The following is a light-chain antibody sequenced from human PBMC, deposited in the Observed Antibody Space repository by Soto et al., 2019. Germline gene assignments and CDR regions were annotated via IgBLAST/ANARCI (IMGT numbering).Light chain of an antibody. CDR3: QQSFSSPPA. CDR1: QSISTY. J-gene: IGKJ4*01. V-gene: IGKV1-39*01. Sequence: DIQLTQSPSSLSASVGDRVTITCRASQSISTYLDWDQQKPGKAPKLLIYAASTLQSGVPSRFSGSGSGTHFTLTISSLQPEDFATYYCQQSFSSPPAFGGGTKVEIK. CDR2: AAS.